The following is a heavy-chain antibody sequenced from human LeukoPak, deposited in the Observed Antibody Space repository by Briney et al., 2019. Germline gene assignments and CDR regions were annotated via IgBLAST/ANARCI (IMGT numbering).Heavy chain of an antibody. CDR1: GFTFSSYS. CDR3: ARVSPGDYYYGMDV. CDR2: ISSSSSYI. Sequence: GGSLRLSCAASGFTFSSYSMNWVRQAPGKGLEWVSSISSSSSYIYYADSVKGRFTISRDNAKNSLYLQMNSLRAEDTAVYYCARVSPGDYYYGMDVWGQGTTVTVSS. J-gene: IGHJ6*02. V-gene: IGHV3-21*01.